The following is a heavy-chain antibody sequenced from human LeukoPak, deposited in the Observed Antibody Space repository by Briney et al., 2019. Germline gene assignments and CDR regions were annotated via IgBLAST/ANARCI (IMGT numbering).Heavy chain of an antibody. CDR2: INHSGST. CDR3: ARDYDSSGYYY. J-gene: IGHJ4*02. D-gene: IGHD3-22*01. Sequence: SETLSLTCAVYGGSFSGYYWSWIRQPPGKGLEWIGEINHSGSTNYNPSLKSRVTISVDTSKNQFSLKLSSVTAADTAVYYCARDYDSSGYYYWGQGTLVTVSS. V-gene: IGHV4-34*01. CDR1: GGSFSGYY.